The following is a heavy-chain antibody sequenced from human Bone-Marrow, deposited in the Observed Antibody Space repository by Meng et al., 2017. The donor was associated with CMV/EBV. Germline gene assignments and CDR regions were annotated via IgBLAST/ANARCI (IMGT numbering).Heavy chain of an antibody. CDR3: ARGHSSTSTFDY. D-gene: IGHD2-2*01. Sequence: SETLSLTCTVSGGSVSGPYDYWSWIRQPPGKGLEWIGEINHSGSTNYNPSLKSRVTISVDSSKNQFSLKLSSVTAADTAVYYCARGHSSTSTFDYWGQGTLVTVSS. CDR1: GGSVSGPYDY. V-gene: IGHV4-34*01. CDR2: INHSGST. J-gene: IGHJ4*02.